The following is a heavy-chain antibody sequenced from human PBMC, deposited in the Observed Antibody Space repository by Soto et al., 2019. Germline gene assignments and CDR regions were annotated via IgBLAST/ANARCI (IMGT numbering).Heavy chain of an antibody. D-gene: IGHD3-22*01. J-gene: IGHJ3*02. V-gene: IGHV4-38-2*01. CDR1: DYSISSGYY. Sequence: SETLSLTCAVSDYSISSGYYWGWIRQPPGKGLEWIGSIYHSGSTYYNPSLKSRVTISVDTSKNQFSLKLSSVTAADTAVYYCARRGTYYYDSSGYRNDAFDIWGQGTMVTVSS. CDR2: IYHSGST. CDR3: ARRGTYYYDSSGYRNDAFDI.